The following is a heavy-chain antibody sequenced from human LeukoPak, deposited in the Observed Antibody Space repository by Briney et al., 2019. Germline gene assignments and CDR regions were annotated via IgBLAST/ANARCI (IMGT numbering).Heavy chain of an antibody. CDR2: IYPGDYET. CDR3: AIPPGYCGNDCSFDH. CDR1: GYSFSNYW. Sequence: GESLKISCEGSGYSFSNYWIGWVRQMPGKGLEWMGIIYPGDYETRYSPSFQGLVTISVDKSISTAYLQWSSLKASDTAMYYCAIPPGYCGNDCSFDHWGQGTPVTVPS. D-gene: IGHD2-21*02. J-gene: IGHJ4*02. V-gene: IGHV5-51*01.